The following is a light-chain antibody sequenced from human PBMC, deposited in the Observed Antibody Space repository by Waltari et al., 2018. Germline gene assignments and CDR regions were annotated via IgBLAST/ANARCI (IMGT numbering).Light chain of an antibody. J-gene: IGKJ4*01. CDR3: QQRGNGLT. V-gene: IGKV3-11*01. Sequence: EIVLTQSPATLSLSPGERATLSCRASLSVSNYLAWYQQKPGQAPRLLIYDASTRATGTPARFSGSGSGTDFSLTISSLEPEDFAVYYCQQRGNGLTFGGGTKVEIK. CDR1: LSVSNY. CDR2: DAS.